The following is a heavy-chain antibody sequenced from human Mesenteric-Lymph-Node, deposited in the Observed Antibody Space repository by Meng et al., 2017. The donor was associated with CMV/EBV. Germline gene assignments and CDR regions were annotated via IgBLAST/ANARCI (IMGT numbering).Heavy chain of an antibody. J-gene: IGHJ4*02. CDR3: ARGYSTSCANLDY. D-gene: IGHD2-2*01. Sequence: SETLSLTCAVYGGSFSGYYWSWIRQPPGKGLEWIGEINHSGSTNYNPSLKSRVTISVDTSKNQFSLKLSSVTAADTAVYYCARGYSTSCANLDYWGQGTLVTVSS. CDR2: INHSGST. CDR1: GGSFSGYY. V-gene: IGHV4-34*01.